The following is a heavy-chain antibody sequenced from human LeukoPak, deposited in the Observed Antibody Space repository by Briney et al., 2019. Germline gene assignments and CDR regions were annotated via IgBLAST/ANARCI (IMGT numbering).Heavy chain of an antibody. CDR3: ARVASGYYYSEPFDY. V-gene: IGHV1-8*01. Sequence: ASVKVSCKASGYTFTSYDINWVRQAAGQGLEWMGWMNPNTGNRGYAQKFQGRVTMTTSTSISTAYMELSSLKSEDTAVYYCARVASGYYYSEPFDYWGQGTLVTVSS. J-gene: IGHJ4*02. CDR2: MNPNTGNR. D-gene: IGHD3-22*01. CDR1: GYTFTSYD.